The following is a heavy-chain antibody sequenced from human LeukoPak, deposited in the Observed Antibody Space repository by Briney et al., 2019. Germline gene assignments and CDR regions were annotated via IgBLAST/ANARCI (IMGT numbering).Heavy chain of an antibody. CDR2: INHSGST. CDR3: ARQGDYYDSSGYHAVDY. Sequence: SETLSLTCAVYGGSFSGYYWSWIRQPPGKGLEWIGEINHSGSTNYNPSLKSRVTISVDTSKNQFSLKLSSVTAADTAVYYCARQGDYYDSSGYHAVDYWGQGTLVTVSS. CDR1: GGSFSGYY. D-gene: IGHD3-22*01. V-gene: IGHV4-34*01. J-gene: IGHJ4*02.